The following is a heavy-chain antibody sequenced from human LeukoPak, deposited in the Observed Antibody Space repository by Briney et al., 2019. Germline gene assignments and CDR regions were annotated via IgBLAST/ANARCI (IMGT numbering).Heavy chain of an antibody. CDR2: TIPIFGTA. CDR3: ARAVVPAAIRLDY. J-gene: IGHJ4*02. Sequence: GSSVKVSCKASGGTFSSYAISWVRQAPGQGLEWMGGTIPIFGTANYAQKFQGRVTITTDESTSTAYMELSSLRSEDTAVYYCARAVVPAAIRLDYWGQGTLVTVSS. V-gene: IGHV1-69*05. CDR1: GGTFSSYA. D-gene: IGHD2-2*02.